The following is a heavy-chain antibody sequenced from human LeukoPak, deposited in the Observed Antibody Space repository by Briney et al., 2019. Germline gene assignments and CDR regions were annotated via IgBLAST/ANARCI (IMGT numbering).Heavy chain of an antibody. CDR2: FDPEDGET. Sequence: ASVTVSCKVSGYTLTELSMHWVRQAPGKGLEWMGGFDPEDGETIYTQKFQGRVTKTEDTSTDTAYMELSSLRSEDTAVYYCATRVYYYGSGSYHFDYWGQGTLVTVSS. V-gene: IGHV1-24*01. D-gene: IGHD3-10*01. J-gene: IGHJ4*02. CDR1: GYTLTELS. CDR3: ATRVYYYGSGSYHFDY.